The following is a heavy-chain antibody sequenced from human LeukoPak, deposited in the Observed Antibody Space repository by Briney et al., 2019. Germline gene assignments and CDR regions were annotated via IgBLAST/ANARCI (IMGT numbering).Heavy chain of an antibody. V-gene: IGHV4-59*01. CDR3: ARGVTIFGVVTGSLYYYYMDV. Sequence: PSETLSLTCTVSGGSISSYYWSWVRQPPGKGLEWIGYIYYSGSTNYHPSLKSRVTISVDTSKNQFSLKLSSVTAADTAVYYCARGVTIFGVVTGSLYYYYMDVWGKGTTVTVS. CDR2: IYYSGST. CDR1: GGSISSYY. D-gene: IGHD3-3*01. J-gene: IGHJ6*03.